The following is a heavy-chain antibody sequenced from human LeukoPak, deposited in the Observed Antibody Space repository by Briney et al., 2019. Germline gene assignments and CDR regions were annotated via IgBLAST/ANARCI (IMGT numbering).Heavy chain of an antibody. CDR2: ISSSSSYI. Sequence: PGGSLRLSCAASGFTFSSYGMHWVRQAPGKGLEWVSSISSSSSYIYYADSVKGRFTISRDNAKNSLYLQMNGLRAEDTAVYYCARPRQGGGGFDYWGQGTLVTVSS. CDR1: GFTFSSYG. CDR3: ARPRQGGGGFDY. V-gene: IGHV3-21*01. J-gene: IGHJ4*02. D-gene: IGHD3-16*01.